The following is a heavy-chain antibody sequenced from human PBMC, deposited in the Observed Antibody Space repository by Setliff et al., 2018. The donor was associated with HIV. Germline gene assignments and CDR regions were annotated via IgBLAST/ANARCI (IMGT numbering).Heavy chain of an antibody. CDR1: GASINSYY. CDR3: ARSTSPVQDYYYMDV. J-gene: IGHJ6*03. V-gene: IGHV4-59*01. D-gene: IGHD1-1*01. Sequence: TSETLSLTCTVSGASINSYYWTWIRQTPGRGLEWVGYIYCTGSSNYNPSLKSRVTMSVDTSRRQISLNLSSVTPGDAGVYYCARSTSPVQDYYYMDVWGTGTTVTVSS. CDR2: IYCTGSS.